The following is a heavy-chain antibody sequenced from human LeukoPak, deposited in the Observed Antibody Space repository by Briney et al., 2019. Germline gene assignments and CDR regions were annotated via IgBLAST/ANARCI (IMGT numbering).Heavy chain of an antibody. D-gene: IGHD6-19*01. Sequence: PGGSLRLSCAASGFTFSSYGMHWVRQAPGKGLEWVAVIWYDGSNKYYADSVRGRFTISRDNSKNTLYLQMNSLRAEDTAVYYCARDGAVAGHFDYWGQGTLVTVSS. CDR2: IWYDGSNK. CDR1: GFTFSSYG. V-gene: IGHV3-33*01. CDR3: ARDGAVAGHFDY. J-gene: IGHJ4*02.